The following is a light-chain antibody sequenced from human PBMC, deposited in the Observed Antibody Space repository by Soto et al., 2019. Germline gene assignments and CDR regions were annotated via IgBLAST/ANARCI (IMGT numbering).Light chain of an antibody. V-gene: IGKV4-1*01. CDR3: QQYYSTPFT. CDR1: QSVLYSSNNKNY. CDR2: WAS. J-gene: IGKJ4*01. Sequence: DIVMTQSPDSLAVSLGEWATINCKSSQSVLYSSNNKNYLAWYQQKPGQPPKLLINWASTRESGVPDRFSGSGSGTDFTLTISSLQAEDVAVYYCQQYYSTPFTFGGGTKVEVK.